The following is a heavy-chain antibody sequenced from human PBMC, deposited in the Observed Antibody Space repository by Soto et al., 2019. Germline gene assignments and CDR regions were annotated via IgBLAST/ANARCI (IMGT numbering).Heavy chain of an antibody. Sequence: ASVKVSCKASGGTFSSYTISLLRQAPGQGLEWMGRIIPILGIANYAQKFQGRVTITADESTSTAYMELSSLRSEDTAVYYCAREWPTGVNWFDPWGQGTLVTVSS. J-gene: IGHJ5*02. CDR3: AREWPTGVNWFDP. D-gene: IGHD4-17*01. CDR2: IIPILGIA. V-gene: IGHV1-69*04. CDR1: GGTFSSYT.